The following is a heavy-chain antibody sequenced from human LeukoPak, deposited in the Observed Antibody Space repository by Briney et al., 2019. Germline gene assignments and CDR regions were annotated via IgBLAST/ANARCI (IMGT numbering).Heavy chain of an antibody. CDR1: GGSISSSSYY. J-gene: IGHJ4*02. D-gene: IGHD6-19*01. CDR3: ARLEVAVAGLYYFDY. V-gene: IGHV4-39*01. Sequence: SETLXLTCTVSGGSISSSSYYWGWIRQPPGKGLEWIGSIYYSGRTHYNPSLKSRVTISVDTSKNQFSLKLSSVTAADTAVYYCARLEVAVAGLYYFDYWGQGTLVSVSS. CDR2: IYYSGRT.